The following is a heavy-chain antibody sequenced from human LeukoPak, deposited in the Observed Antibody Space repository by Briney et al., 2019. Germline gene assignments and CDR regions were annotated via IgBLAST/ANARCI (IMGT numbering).Heavy chain of an antibody. CDR2: IYSGGST. V-gene: IGHV3-53*01. D-gene: IGHD2-15*01. CDR3: ARGVVVAATRPYGMDV. Sequence: GGSLRLSCAASGFTVSSNYTSWVRQAPGKGLEWVSVIYSGGSTYYADSVKGRFTISRDNSKNTLYLQMNSLRAEDTAVYYCARGVVVAATRPYGMDVWGQGTTVTVPS. CDR1: GFTVSSNY. J-gene: IGHJ6*02.